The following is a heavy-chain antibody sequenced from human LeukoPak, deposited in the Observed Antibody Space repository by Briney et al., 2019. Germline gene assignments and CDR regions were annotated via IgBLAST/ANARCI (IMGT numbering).Heavy chain of an antibody. Sequence: APVKVSCKASGYTFTSYGISWVRQAPGQGLEWMGWISAYNGNTNYAQKLQGRVTMTTDTSTSTAYMELRSLRSDDTAVYYCARPIAAAGTNYYYMDVWGKGTTVTVSS. CDR3: ARPIAAAGTNYYYMDV. D-gene: IGHD6-13*01. V-gene: IGHV1-18*01. J-gene: IGHJ6*03. CDR1: GYTFTSYG. CDR2: ISAYNGNT.